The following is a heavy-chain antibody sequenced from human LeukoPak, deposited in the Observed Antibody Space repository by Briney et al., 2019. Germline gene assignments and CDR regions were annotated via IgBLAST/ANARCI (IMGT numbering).Heavy chain of an antibody. J-gene: IGHJ4*02. CDR3: ARGPGIAVAGVFDY. V-gene: IGHV1-18*04. CDR2: ISGYNGHT. CDR1: GYTFTSYG. D-gene: IGHD6-19*01. Sequence: GASVKVSCKASGYTFTSYGINWVRQAPGQGLEWMGWISGYNGHTNYVQKMQGRVTMTTDTSTNTAYMELRSLRPDDTAVYYCARGPGIAVAGVFDYWGQGSLVTVSS.